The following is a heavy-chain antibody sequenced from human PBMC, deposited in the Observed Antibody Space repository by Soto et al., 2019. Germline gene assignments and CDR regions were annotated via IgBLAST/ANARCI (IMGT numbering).Heavy chain of an antibody. D-gene: IGHD5-18*01. CDR1: GFTFSSYA. CDR2: ISGSGGST. CDR3: AKIPPGYSYGYFYFDY. V-gene: IGHV3-23*01. Sequence: PGGSLRLSCAASGFTFSSYAMSWVRQAPGKGLEWVLVISGSGGSTYYADSVKGRFTISRDNSKITLYLQMNSLRAEDTAVYYCAKIPPGYSYGYFYFDYWGQGTLVTVSS. J-gene: IGHJ4*02.